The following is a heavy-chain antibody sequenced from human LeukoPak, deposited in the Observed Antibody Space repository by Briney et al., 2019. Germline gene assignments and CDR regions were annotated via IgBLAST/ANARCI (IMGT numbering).Heavy chain of an antibody. J-gene: IGHJ4*02. CDR2: IIPIFGTA. CDR3: ARTGAYGSGSYSIMGTFDY. CDR1: GGTFSSYA. D-gene: IGHD3-10*01. V-gene: IGHV1-69*06. Sequence: SVKVSCKASGGTFSSYAISWVRQAPGQGLEWMGGIIPIFGTANYAQKFQGRVTITADKSTSTAYMELSSLRSEDTAVYYCARTGAYGSGSYSIMGTFDYWSQGTLVTVSS.